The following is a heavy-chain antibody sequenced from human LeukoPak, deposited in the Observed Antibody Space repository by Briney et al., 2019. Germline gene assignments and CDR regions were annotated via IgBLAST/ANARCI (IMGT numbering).Heavy chain of an antibody. V-gene: IGHV1-2*02. CDR1: GYVFIDYY. CDR3: ARGRRILVGDTNAGDFFDY. CDR2: VNPNSGGT. J-gene: IGHJ4*02. Sequence: ASVKVSCRASGYVFIDYYILWVRQAPGQGLEWMGWVNPNSGGTYYPQKFRGRATMTRDTSISTAYMELSGLRSDDTAVYCCARGRRILVGDTNAGDFFDYWGQGALVTVSS. D-gene: IGHD1-26*01.